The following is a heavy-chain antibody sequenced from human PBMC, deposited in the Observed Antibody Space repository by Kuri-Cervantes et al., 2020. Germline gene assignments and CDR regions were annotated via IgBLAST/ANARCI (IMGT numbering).Heavy chain of an antibody. CDR3: AKVREVSTITTFWFDP. V-gene: IGHV4-39*07. Sequence: SETLSLTCTVSGGSISSSYYWGWIRQPPGKGLEWIGSIYYSGSTYYNPSLKSRVTISVDTSKNQFSLKLSSVTAADTAVYYCAKVREVSTITTFWFDPWGQGTLVTVSS. CDR2: IYYSGST. D-gene: IGHD4-11*01. J-gene: IGHJ5*02. CDR1: GGSISSSYY.